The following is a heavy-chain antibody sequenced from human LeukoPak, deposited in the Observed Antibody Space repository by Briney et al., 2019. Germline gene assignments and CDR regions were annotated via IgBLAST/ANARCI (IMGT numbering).Heavy chain of an antibody. CDR3: ARGAGLYFDY. Sequence: SETLSLTCTVSGGSISSYYWSWIRQPPGKGLEWIGYIYYSGSTNYNPSLKSRVTISVDTSKNQFSLKLSSVTAADTAVYYCARGAGLYFDYWGQGTLVTASS. J-gene: IGHJ4*02. CDR1: GGSISSYY. V-gene: IGHV4-59*12. CDR2: IYYSGST.